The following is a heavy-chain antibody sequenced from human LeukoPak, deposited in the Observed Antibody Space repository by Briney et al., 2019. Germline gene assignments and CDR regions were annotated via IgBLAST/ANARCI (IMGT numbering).Heavy chain of an antibody. J-gene: IGHJ4*02. V-gene: IGHV4-30-4*01. CDR1: GGSISSGDYY. D-gene: IGHD1-26*01. Sequence: SETLSLTCTVSGGSISSGDYYWSWICQPPGKGLEWIGYIYYSGSTYYNPSLKSRVTISVDTSKNQFSLKLSSVTAADTAVYYCAREVVGAIGYYFDYWGQGTLVTVSS. CDR2: IYYSGST. CDR3: AREVVGAIGYYFDY.